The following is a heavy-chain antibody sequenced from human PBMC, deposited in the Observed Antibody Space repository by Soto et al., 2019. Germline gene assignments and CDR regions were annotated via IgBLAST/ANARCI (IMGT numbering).Heavy chain of an antibody. CDR3: ARVVIAVAGSDMGWFDP. CDR2: IYHSGST. J-gene: IGHJ5*02. CDR1: GGSISSSNW. D-gene: IGHD6-19*01. V-gene: IGHV4-4*02. Sequence: SETLSLTCAVSGGSISSSNWWSWVRQPPGKGLEWIGEIYHSGSTNYNPSLKSRVTISVDKSKNQFSLKLSSVTAADTAVYYCARVVIAVAGSDMGWFDPWGQGTLVTVSS.